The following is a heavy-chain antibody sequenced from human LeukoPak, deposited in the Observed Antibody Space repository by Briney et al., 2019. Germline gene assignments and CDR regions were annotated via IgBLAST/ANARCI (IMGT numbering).Heavy chain of an antibody. CDR3: ARDVVSGSPPVDY. Sequence: GGSLRLSCAASGFTFSSYSMNWVRQAPGKGLEWVSSISSSSSYIYYADSVKGRFTISRDNAKNSLYLQMNSLRAEDTAVYYCARDVVSGSPPVDYWGQGTLVTVSS. D-gene: IGHD1-26*01. CDR2: ISSSSSYI. J-gene: IGHJ4*02. CDR1: GFTFSSYS. V-gene: IGHV3-21*01.